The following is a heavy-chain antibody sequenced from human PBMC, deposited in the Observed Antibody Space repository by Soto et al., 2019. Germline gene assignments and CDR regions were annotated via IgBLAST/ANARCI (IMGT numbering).Heavy chain of an antibody. D-gene: IGHD1-26*01. CDR3: AKDSAPLSGSYDS. Sequence: TGGSLRLSCAASGFTFSSYGMHWVRQAPGKGLEWVAVISYDGSNKYYADSVKGRFTISRDNSKNTLYLQMNSLRAEDTAVYYCAKDSAPLSGSYDSWGQGTLVTVSS. CDR2: ISYDGSNK. V-gene: IGHV3-30*18. CDR1: GFTFSSYG. J-gene: IGHJ5*01.